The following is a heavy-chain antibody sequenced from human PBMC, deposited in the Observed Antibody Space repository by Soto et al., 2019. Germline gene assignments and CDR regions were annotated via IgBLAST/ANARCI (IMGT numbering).Heavy chain of an antibody. CDR3: ARGKYQLLDDAFGI. J-gene: IGHJ3*02. V-gene: IGHV1-69*13. Sequence: PVKVSCKASGGTFSSYAISWVRQAPGQGLEWMGGIIPIFGTANYAQKFQGRVTITADESTSTAYMELSSLRSEDTAVYYCARGKYQLLDDAFGIWGQGTMVTVSS. D-gene: IGHD2-2*01. CDR2: IIPIFGTA. CDR1: GGTFSSYA.